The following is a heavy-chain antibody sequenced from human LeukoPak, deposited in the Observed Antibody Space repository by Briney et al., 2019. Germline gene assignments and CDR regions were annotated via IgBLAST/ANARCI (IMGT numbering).Heavy chain of an antibody. Sequence: SETLSLTCTVSGGSISSYYWSWIRQPPGKGLEWIGHIYYSGSTNYNPSLKSRVTISVDTSKNQFSLKLSSVSAADTAVYYCARLKLGAYFDLWGRGTLVTVSS. CDR3: ARLKLGAYFDL. D-gene: IGHD3-16*01. CDR2: IYYSGST. V-gene: IGHV4-59*08. J-gene: IGHJ2*01. CDR1: GGSISSYY.